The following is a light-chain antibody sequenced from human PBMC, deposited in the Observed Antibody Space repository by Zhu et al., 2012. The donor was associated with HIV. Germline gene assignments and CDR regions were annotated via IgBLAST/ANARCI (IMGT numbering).Light chain of an antibody. CDR1: QDITNY. V-gene: IGKV1-9*01. Sequence: DIQLTQSPSFLSASVGDRVTITCRASQDITNYLAWYQQNPGKAPKLLIYAASTLQIGVPSRFRASGSGAEFTLTITSLQPEDFAIYYCRQLNSFPLTFGGGTKVGIK. CDR3: RQLNSFPLT. J-gene: IGKJ4*01. CDR2: AAS.